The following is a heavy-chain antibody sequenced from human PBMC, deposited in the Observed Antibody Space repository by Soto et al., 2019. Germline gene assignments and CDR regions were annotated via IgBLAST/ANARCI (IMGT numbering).Heavy chain of an antibody. CDR3: ARRDRSGYSYWLDT. CDR1: GGSISDGYY. V-gene: IGHV4-31*03. D-gene: IGHD3-22*01. J-gene: IGHJ5*02. Sequence: SETLSLTCTVSGGSISDGYYWSWIRQHPGKGLEWIGSISYSGSTSYNPSLKSRLTISVDRSKSQFSLNLSSVTAADTAVYYCARRDRSGYSYWLDTWGQGTLVTVSS. CDR2: ISYSGST.